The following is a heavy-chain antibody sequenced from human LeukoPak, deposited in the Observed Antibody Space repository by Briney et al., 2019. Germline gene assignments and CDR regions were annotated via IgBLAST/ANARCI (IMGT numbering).Heavy chain of an antibody. CDR2: IGAGGDT. D-gene: IGHD2-15*01. Sequence: RPGGSLRLSCAAAGVTFSNFAMSWVRQAPGKGLEWVSTIGAGGDTYYADSVKGRFTISRDNAKNSLYLQMNSLRAEDTAVYYCAREESTIVVVVAATMYYFDYWGQGTLVTVSS. J-gene: IGHJ4*02. CDR3: AREESTIVVVVAATMYYFDY. V-gene: IGHV3-23*01. CDR1: GVTFSNFA.